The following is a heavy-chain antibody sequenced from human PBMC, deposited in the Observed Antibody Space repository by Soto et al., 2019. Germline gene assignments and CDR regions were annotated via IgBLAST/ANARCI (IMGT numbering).Heavy chain of an antibody. D-gene: IGHD6-6*01. CDR2: IYYSGRT. CDR3: ARPGVISAANEGHAEYFQH. J-gene: IGHJ1*01. Sequence: QLQLQESGPGLVKPSETLSLTCTVSGGSINNSYYYWGWIRQPPGKGLEWIGSIYYSGRTYYNPSLKSRVTISVDTSKNQFSLNLTSVTAADTAVYYCARPGVISAANEGHAEYFQHWGQGTLVTVSS. V-gene: IGHV4-39*01. CDR1: GGSINNSYYY.